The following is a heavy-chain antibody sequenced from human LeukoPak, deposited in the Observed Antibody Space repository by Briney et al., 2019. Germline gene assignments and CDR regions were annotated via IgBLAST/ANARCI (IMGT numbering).Heavy chain of an antibody. CDR3: ARFLTGYYNRYYYYGMDV. Sequence: GGSLRLSCAACGFTFSIYWMSWVRQAPGKGLEWVANIKQDGSEKYYVDSVKGRFTISRDNAKNSLYLQMNSLRAEDTAVYYCARFLTGYYNRYYYYGMDVWGQGTTVTVSS. J-gene: IGHJ6*02. V-gene: IGHV3-7*01. CDR1: GFTFSIYW. CDR2: IKQDGSEK. D-gene: IGHD3-9*01.